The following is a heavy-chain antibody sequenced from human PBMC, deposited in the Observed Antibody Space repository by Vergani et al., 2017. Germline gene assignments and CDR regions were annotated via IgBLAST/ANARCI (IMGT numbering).Heavy chain of an antibody. Sequence: EFQLVESFFFFLQPGRSLRLSCAASGFTFNDYAMHWVRQAPWKGLEWVSGISWNSVSIGSAASVPCLFTISRDNAKNSLYLKVNSLRVEDTALYYCAKDKDNSAWYPYYMDVWGKGP. CDR2: ISWNSVSI. V-gene: IGHV3-9*01. J-gene: IGHJ6*03. CDR1: GFTFNDYA. CDR3: AKDKDNSAWYPYYMDV. D-gene: IGHD6-13*01.